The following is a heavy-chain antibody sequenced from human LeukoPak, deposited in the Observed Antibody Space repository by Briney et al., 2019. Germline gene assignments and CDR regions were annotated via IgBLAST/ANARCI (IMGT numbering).Heavy chain of an antibody. Sequence: ASVKVSCKASGYTFTSYGISWVRQAPGQGLEWMGWISAYNGNTNYAQKLQGRVTMTTDTSTSTAYMELRSLRSDDTAVYYCAGVSCSSTSCYDFDYWGQGTLVTVSS. V-gene: IGHV1-18*01. J-gene: IGHJ4*02. CDR1: GYTFTSYG. CDR3: AGVSCSSTSCYDFDY. D-gene: IGHD2-2*01. CDR2: ISAYNGNT.